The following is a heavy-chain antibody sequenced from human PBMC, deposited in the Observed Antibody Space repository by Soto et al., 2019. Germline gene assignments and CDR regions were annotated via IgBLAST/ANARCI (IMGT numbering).Heavy chain of an antibody. J-gene: IGHJ6*03. CDR3: TSPLLDYDFWSGSPGENYYYYMDV. CDR1: GFTFSGSA. CDR2: IRSKANSYAT. Sequence: GESLKISCAASGFTFSGSAMHWVRQASGKGLEWVGRIRSKANSYATAYAASGKGRFTISRDDSKNTAYLQMNSLKTEDTAVYYCTSPLLDYDFWSGSPGENYYYYMDVWGKGTTVTVSS. V-gene: IGHV3-73*01. D-gene: IGHD3-3*01.